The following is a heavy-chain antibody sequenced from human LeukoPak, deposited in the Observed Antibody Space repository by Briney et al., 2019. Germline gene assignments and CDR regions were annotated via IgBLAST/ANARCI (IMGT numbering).Heavy chain of an antibody. Sequence: SETLSLTCTVSGGSISSYYWSWIRQPPGKGLEWIGYIYYSGSTNYNPSLKSRVTISVDTSKNQFSLKLSSVTAADTAVYYCARGSGWYLYWGQGTLVTVSS. J-gene: IGHJ4*02. V-gene: IGHV4-59*01. CDR1: GGSISSYY. CDR2: IYYSGST. CDR3: ARGSGWYLY. D-gene: IGHD6-19*01.